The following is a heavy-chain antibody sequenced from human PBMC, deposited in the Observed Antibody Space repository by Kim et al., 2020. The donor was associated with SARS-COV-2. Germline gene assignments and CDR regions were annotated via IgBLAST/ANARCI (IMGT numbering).Heavy chain of an antibody. J-gene: IGHJ4*02. CDR3: AKRGGDYKAIDY. CDR2: ISGSGGST. Sequence: GGSLRLSCVASGFTFSSYAMSWVRQAPGKGLEWVSGISGSGGSTYYADSVKGRFTISRDNSKNTLYLQVNSLRAEDTAVYYCAKRGGDYKAIDYWGQGTLVTVSS. D-gene: IGHD2-21*02. CDR1: GFTFSSYA. V-gene: IGHV3-23*01.